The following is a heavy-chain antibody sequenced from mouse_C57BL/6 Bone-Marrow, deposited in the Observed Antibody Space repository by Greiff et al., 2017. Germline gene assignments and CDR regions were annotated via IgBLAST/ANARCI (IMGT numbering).Heavy chain of an antibody. J-gene: IGHJ2*01. CDR1: GFTFSDYG. D-gene: IGHD2-3*01. Sequence: EVKLMESGGGLVQPGGSLKLSCAASGFTFSDYGMAWVRQAPRKGPEWVAFISNLAYSIYYADTVTGRFTISRENAKNTLYLEMSSLRSEDTAMYYCARGDDDGYYDYWGQGTTLTVSS. V-gene: IGHV5-15*01. CDR2: ISNLAYSI. CDR3: ARGDDDGYYDY.